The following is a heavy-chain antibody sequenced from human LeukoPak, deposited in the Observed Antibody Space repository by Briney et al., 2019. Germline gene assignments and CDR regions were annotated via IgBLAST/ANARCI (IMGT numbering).Heavy chain of an antibody. CDR1: GGSISSYY. V-gene: IGHV4-59*01. J-gene: IGHJ4*02. Sequence: SETLSLTCTVSGGSISSYYRSWIRQPPGKGLEWIGYNYYSGSTNYNPSLKSRVTISVDTSKNQFSLKLSSVTAADTAVYYCASGGSYSGRYYFDYWGQGTLVTVSS. CDR3: ASGGSYSGRYYFDY. D-gene: IGHD1-26*01. CDR2: NYYSGST.